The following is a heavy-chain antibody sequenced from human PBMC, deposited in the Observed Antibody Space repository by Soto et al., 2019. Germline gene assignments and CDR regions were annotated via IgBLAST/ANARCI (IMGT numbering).Heavy chain of an antibody. Sequence: EVQLVESGGGLVQPGGSLRLSCAASGFTFSSYEMNWVRQAPGKGLEWVSYISSSGSTIYYADSVKGRFTISRDNAKNSLYLQVNSLRAEDTAVYYCARSRTSAIKRVYYYYGMDVWGQGTTVTVSS. D-gene: IGHD2-2*01. CDR2: ISSSGSTI. J-gene: IGHJ6*02. CDR3: ARSRTSAIKRVYYYYGMDV. CDR1: GFTFSSYE. V-gene: IGHV3-48*03.